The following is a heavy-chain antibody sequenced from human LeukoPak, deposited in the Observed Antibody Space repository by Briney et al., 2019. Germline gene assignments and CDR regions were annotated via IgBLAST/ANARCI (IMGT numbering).Heavy chain of an antibody. CDR2: INTNTGNP. J-gene: IGHJ6*03. D-gene: IGHD2-2*01. CDR1: GYTFTSYA. Sequence: ASVKVSCKASGYTFTSYAMNWVRQAPGQGLEWMGWINTNTGNPTYAQGFTGRFVFSLDTSVSTAYLQISSLKAEDTAVYYCAREGRSIGYCSSTSCRHYYYCYMDVWGKGTTVTVSS. V-gene: IGHV7-4-1*02. CDR3: AREGRSIGYCSSTSCRHYYYCYMDV.